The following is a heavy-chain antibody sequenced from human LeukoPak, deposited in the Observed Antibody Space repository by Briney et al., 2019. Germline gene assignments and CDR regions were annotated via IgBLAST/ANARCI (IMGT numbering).Heavy chain of an antibody. Sequence: ASVKVSCKASGYTFTGYYMHWVRQAPGQGLEWMRRINPNSGGTNYAQKFQGRVTMTRDTSISTAYMELSRLRSDDTAVYYCARGPSEWSGWYYFDYWGQGTLVTVSS. J-gene: IGHJ4*02. V-gene: IGHV1-2*06. CDR2: INPNSGGT. CDR1: GYTFTGYY. D-gene: IGHD6-19*01. CDR3: ARGPSEWSGWYYFDY.